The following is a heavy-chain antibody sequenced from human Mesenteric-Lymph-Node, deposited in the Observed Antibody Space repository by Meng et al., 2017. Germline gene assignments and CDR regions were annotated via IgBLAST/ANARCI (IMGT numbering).Heavy chain of an antibody. D-gene: IGHD2/OR15-2a*01. CDR1: GFSLSTSGVG. CDR2: IYWNDDK. Sequence: CGSPQVKPTQTRTLTCTFSGFSLSTSGVGVGWIRQPPGKAREWLALIYWNDDKRYSPALKSRLTITKDTSKNQVVLTMTNMDPVDTATYYCAHRRHFLYGMDVWGQGTTVTVSS. J-gene: IGHJ6*02. V-gene: IGHV2-5*01. CDR3: AHRRHFLYGMDV.